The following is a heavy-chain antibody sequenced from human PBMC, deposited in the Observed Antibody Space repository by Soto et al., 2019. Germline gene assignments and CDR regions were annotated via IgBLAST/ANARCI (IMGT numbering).Heavy chain of an antibody. J-gene: IGHJ2*01. CDR3: ARGGSLYWYFDL. D-gene: IGHD1-26*01. V-gene: IGHV1-3*01. Sequence: GASVKVSCKASGYTFTNYAMHWARQAPGQRLEWMGWINAGNGNTKYSQKFQGRVTITRDTSASTAYMELSSLRSEDTAVYYCARGGSLYWYFDLWGRGTLVTVSS. CDR1: GYTFTNYA. CDR2: INAGNGNT.